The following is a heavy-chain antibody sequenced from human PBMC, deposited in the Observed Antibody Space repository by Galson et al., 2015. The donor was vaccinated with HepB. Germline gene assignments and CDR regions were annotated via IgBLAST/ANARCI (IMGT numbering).Heavy chain of an antibody. CDR1: GDSVSSNSAT. D-gene: IGHD1-1*01. Sequence: CAISGDSVSSNSATWNWIRQSPSRGLEWLGRTFYRSKWYNEYAVSVKSRITINPNTSKNQFSLQLNSVTPEDTAVYYCGRYKGGAFDYWGQGTLVTVSS. CDR3: GRYKGGAFDY. J-gene: IGHJ4*02. V-gene: IGHV6-1*01. CDR2: TFYRSKWYN.